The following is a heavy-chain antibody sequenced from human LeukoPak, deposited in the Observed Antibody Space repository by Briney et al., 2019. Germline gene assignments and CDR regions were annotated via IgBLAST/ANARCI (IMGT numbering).Heavy chain of an antibody. CDR2: LHHTGNT. J-gene: IGHJ4*02. CDR3: ARTVVVTAIHYFDY. Sequence: SETLSLTCSVSGHSINNNYHWGWIRQPPGKGLEWIGSLHHTGNTYYNPSLKSRVIISADTSNNQFSLRLTSVTAADTAVYYCARTVVVTAIHYFDYWGQGTLVTVSS. V-gene: IGHV4-38-2*02. D-gene: IGHD2-21*02. CDR1: GHSINNNYH.